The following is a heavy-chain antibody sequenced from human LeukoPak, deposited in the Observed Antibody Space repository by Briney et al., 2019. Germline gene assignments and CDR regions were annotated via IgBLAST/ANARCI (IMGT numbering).Heavy chain of an antibody. CDR2: INGDGRNI. Sequence: GGSLRLSCVASGFTFSSYWMHWVRQDPRKGLVWVSRINGDGRNINYADSVRGRFTISRDNAKNTLYLQMNTLRVEDTAVYYCAKVLSLTRSYWYGLDAWGQGTTVTVSS. J-gene: IGHJ6*02. CDR1: GFTFSSYW. D-gene: IGHD2-8*02. CDR3: AKVLSLTRSYWYGLDA. V-gene: IGHV3-74*01.